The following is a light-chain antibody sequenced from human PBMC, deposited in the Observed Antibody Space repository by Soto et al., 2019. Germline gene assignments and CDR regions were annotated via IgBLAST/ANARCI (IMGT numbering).Light chain of an antibody. CDR1: SSDVGGYKY. CDR2: AVN. J-gene: IGLJ1*01. CDR3: SSYAGSNNYV. V-gene: IGLV2-8*01. Sequence: TQPRSATGSLSVAAVTSYTGTSSDVGGYKYVSWYQQYPGKAPKLMIYAVNKRPSGVPDRFSGSKSGNTASLTVSGLQAEDEDDYYCSSYAGSNNYVFGTGTNVTV.